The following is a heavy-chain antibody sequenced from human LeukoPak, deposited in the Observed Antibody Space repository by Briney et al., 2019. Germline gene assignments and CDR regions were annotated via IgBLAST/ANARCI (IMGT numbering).Heavy chain of an antibody. Sequence: GGSLRLSCAASGFTVSSNYMSWVRQAPGKGLEWVSVIYSGGSTYYADSVKGRFTISRDNSKNTLYLQTNSLRAEDTAVYYCAWFSMVRGALDYWGQGTLVTVSS. CDR3: AWFSMVRGALDY. J-gene: IGHJ4*02. D-gene: IGHD3-10*01. V-gene: IGHV3-66*01. CDR2: IYSGGST. CDR1: GFTVSSNY.